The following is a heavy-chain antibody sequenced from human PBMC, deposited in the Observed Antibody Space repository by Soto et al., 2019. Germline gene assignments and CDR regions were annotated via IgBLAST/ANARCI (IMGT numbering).Heavy chain of an antibody. CDR2: IIPIFGTA. Sequence: SVKVSCKASGGTFSSYAISWVRQALGQGLEWMGGIIPIFGTANYAQKFQGRVTITADESTSTAYMELSSLRSEDTAVYYCARDRSSSWLGWFDPWGQGTLVTVSS. V-gene: IGHV1-69*13. D-gene: IGHD6-6*01. CDR3: ARDRSSSWLGWFDP. CDR1: GGTFSSYA. J-gene: IGHJ5*02.